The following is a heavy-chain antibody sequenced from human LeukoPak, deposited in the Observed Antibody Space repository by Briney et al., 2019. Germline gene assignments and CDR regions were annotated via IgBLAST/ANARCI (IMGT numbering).Heavy chain of an antibody. CDR2: IYYSGST. Sequence: SETLSLTCTDSGGSISNSGYYWGCIRQPPGKGLEWIGNIYYSGSTYYNPSLKSRVTISVDTSKNQFSLKMTSVTAADTAVYYCARAPFNYYQAFDPWGQGTLVSVSS. CDR1: GGSISNSGYY. D-gene: IGHD4-11*01. V-gene: IGHV4-39*01. J-gene: IGHJ5*02. CDR3: ARAPFNYYQAFDP.